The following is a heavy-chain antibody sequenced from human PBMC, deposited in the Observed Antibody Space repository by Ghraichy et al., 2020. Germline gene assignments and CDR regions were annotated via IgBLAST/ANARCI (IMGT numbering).Heavy chain of an antibody. V-gene: IGHV3-21*01. Sequence: GGSLRLSCAASGFTFSSYSMNWVRQTPGKGLEWVSSISSSSSYIYYADSVKGRFTISRDNAKNSLYLQMNSLRAEDTAVYYCARGMVPGGTFDYWGQGTLVTVSS. CDR1: GFTFSSYS. CDR3: ARGMVPGGTFDY. J-gene: IGHJ4*02. CDR2: ISSSSSYI. D-gene: IGHD2-15*01.